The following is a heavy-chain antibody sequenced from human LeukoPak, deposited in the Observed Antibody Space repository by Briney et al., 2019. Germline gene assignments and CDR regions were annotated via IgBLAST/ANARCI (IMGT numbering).Heavy chain of an antibody. CDR1: GFTFSSYD. V-gene: IGHV3-13*04. J-gene: IGHJ4*02. D-gene: IGHD3-22*01. CDR2: IDTAGGT. Sequence: GGSLRLSCAASGFTFSSYDMHWVRELTGKGLEWVSAIDTAGGTYYPGSVKGRFTISRENAKNSLYLQMNSLRAGDTAVYYCVRERMDDSSGKALQYFDNWGQGTLVTVSS. CDR3: VRERMDDSSGKALQYFDN.